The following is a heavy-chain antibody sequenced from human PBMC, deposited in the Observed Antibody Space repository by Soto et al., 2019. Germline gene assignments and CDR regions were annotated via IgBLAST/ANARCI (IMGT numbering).Heavy chain of an antibody. Sequence: SETLSLTCTVSGGSISSSSYYWGWIRQPPGKGLEWIGSIYYSGSTYYNPSLKSRVTISVDTSKNQFSLKLSSVTAADTAVYYCAREWELQGYYYGMDVWGQRTTVTVSS. CDR1: GGSISSSSYY. CDR2: IYYSGST. J-gene: IGHJ6*02. V-gene: IGHV4-39*02. D-gene: IGHD1-26*01. CDR3: AREWELQGYYYGMDV.